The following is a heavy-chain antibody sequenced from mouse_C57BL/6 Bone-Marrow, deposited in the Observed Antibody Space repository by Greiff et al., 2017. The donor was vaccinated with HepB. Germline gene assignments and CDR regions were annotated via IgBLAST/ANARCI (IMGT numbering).Heavy chain of an antibody. CDR1: GYTFTDYY. D-gene: IGHD1-1*01. CDR3: ERAHYYCSRYGCPYAMDY. CDR2: IYPGSGYT. J-gene: IGHJ4*01. Sequence: QVQLQQSGAELVRPGASVKLSCKASGYTFTDYYINWVKQRPGQGLEWIARIYPGSGYTYYNEKFKGKATLTAEKSTSTAYMQLSSLTSEDSAVYFCERAHYYCSRYGCPYAMDYWGQGTSVTVSS. V-gene: IGHV1-76*01.